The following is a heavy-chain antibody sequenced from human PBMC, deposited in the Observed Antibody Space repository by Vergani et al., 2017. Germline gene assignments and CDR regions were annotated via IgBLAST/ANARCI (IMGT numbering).Heavy chain of an antibody. Sequence: QVRLQESGPGLVKPSETLTLTCDVSGVSITRSYYWGWIRQPPGKGLEWIGAVYHSGNRYFNPSLKSRVTMSVDTSKNQFSLRLNSVTAADTAVYYCARHNTVITTTVEYWGQGIQVTVSS. CDR3: ARHNTVITTTVEY. D-gene: IGHD4-17*01. CDR2: VYHSGNR. CDR1: GVSITRSYY. V-gene: IGHV4-38-2*01. J-gene: IGHJ4*02.